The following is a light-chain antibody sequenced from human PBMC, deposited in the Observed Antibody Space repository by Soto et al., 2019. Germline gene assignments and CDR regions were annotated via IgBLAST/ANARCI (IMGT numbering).Light chain of an antibody. CDR3: QQSYSTPLT. V-gene: IGKV1-39*01. J-gene: IGKJ4*01. CDR2: AAS. Sequence: DIQKTQSRSSLSSSVGDIFTITCRASQSISSYLNWYQQKPGKAPKLLIYAASSLQSGVPSRFSGSGSGTDFTLTISSLQPEDFATYYCQQSYSTPLTFGGGTKVDIK. CDR1: QSISSY.